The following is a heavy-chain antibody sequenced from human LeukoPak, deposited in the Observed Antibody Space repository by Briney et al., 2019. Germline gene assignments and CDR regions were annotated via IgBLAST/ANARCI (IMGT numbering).Heavy chain of an antibody. V-gene: IGHV1-69*06. D-gene: IGHD3-9*01. CDR1: GGTFSNYA. CDR2: IIPIFNTA. CDR3: ARDRDYDVLTTYYFGAFDI. Sequence: GASVTVSCKASGGTFSNYAINWVRQAPGQGLEWMGGIIPIFNTANYAQKFQGRVTIIADKFTNTAYLDLNSLRSDDTAVYYCARDRDYDVLTTYYFGAFDIWGQGTMVTVSS. J-gene: IGHJ3*02.